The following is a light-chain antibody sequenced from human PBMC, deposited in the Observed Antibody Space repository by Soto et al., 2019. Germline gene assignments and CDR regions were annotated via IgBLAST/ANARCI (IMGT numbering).Light chain of an antibody. J-gene: IGKJ4*01. CDR2: GAS. CDR1: QSVSGR. V-gene: IGKV3-15*01. Sequence: EIVLTQSPGTLSLSPWERATLSCRASQSVSGRLAWYQQKRGQVRRLLIYGASTRATGIPARFSGSGSGTEFTLTISSLQSEDSAVYYCQQYKNWLALTFGGGTKVDIK. CDR3: QQYKNWLALT.